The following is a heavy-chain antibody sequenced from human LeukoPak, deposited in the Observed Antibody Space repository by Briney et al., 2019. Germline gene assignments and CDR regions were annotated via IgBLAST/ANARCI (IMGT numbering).Heavy chain of an antibody. CDR1: GGSINNFF. J-gene: IGHJ4*02. CDR3: ARSTDTWAQ. D-gene: IGHD7-27*01. V-gene: IGHV4-59*08. Sequence: SETLSLTCTVSGGSINNFFWSWFRQPPGKGLEWIGYVYYSGSTNYNPSLKGRLTMSVDTSKNQFSLKLTSVTAADTAVYFCARSTDTWAQWGQGTLVTVSS. CDR2: VYYSGST.